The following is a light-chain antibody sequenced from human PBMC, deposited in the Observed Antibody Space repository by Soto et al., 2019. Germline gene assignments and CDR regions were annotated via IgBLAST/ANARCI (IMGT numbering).Light chain of an antibody. J-gene: IGKJ1*01. CDR3: LQALQPPRT. CDR2: LGS. V-gene: IGKV2-28*01. Sequence: EIVMTQSPLSLPVTPGEPGSISCRSSQSLLHSNGYNYLDWYLQKPGQSPQLLLYLGSNQASGAPDRFSGRGSGTYFTLKISRVDAEYVGVYYCLQALQPPRTFGQGTKVEI. CDR1: QSLLHSNGYNY.